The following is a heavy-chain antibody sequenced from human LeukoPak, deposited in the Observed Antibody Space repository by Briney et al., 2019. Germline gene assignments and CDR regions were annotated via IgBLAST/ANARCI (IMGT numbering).Heavy chain of an antibody. CDR2: IYHSGST. CDR1: GYSISSGYY. D-gene: IGHD2-15*01. V-gene: IGHV4-38-2*02. Sequence: SETLSLTCTVSGYSISSGYYWGWIRQPPGKGLEWIESIYHSGSTYYNPSLKSRVTISVDTSKNQFSLKLSSVTAADTAVYYCASPGGYCSGGSCLHWFDPWGQGTLVTVSS. J-gene: IGHJ5*02. CDR3: ASPGGYCSGGSCLHWFDP.